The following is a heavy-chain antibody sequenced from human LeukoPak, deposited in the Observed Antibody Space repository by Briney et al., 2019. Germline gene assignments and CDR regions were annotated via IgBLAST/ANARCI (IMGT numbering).Heavy chain of an antibody. Sequence: PGGSLRLSCAASGFTFSSYWMHWVRQAPGKGLVWVSRINTDGSSTSYADSVKGRFTISRDNAKNTLYLQMNSLRAEDTAVYYCAREGGDSGYYYYYYYMDVWGKGTTVTVSS. J-gene: IGHJ6*03. D-gene: IGHD5-12*01. V-gene: IGHV3-74*01. CDR2: INTDGSST. CDR1: GFTFSSYW. CDR3: AREGGDSGYYYYYYYMDV.